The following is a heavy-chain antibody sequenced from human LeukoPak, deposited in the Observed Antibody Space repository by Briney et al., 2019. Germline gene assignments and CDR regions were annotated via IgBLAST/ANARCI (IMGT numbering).Heavy chain of an antibody. CDR3: ANYGSGSPRDY. D-gene: IGHD3-10*01. CDR1: GFTFSSYA. J-gene: IGHJ4*02. CDR2: ISGSGGST. V-gene: IGHV3-23*01. Sequence: QSGGSLRLSCAASGFTFSSYAMSWVRQAPGKGLEWVSAISGSGGSTCYADSVKGRFTISRDNSKNTLYLQMNSLRAEDTAVYYCANYGSGSPRDYWGQGTLVTVSS.